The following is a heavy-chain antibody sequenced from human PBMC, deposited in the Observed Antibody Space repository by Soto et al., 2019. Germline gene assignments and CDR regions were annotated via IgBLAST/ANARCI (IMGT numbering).Heavy chain of an antibody. CDR1: GFTFSTHA. Sequence: EVQLLESGGGLVQPGGSLRLSCAASGFTFSTHAMNWVRQAPGKGLEWVSAISGSGFSTYYADSVKGRFTISRDNSKNTLYLQMNSLRAEDTAVYYCAKDPYYDFWSDHYRGYYFDYWGQGTLVTGSS. CDR3: AKDPYYDFWSDHYRGYYFDY. CDR2: ISGSGFST. V-gene: IGHV3-23*01. J-gene: IGHJ4*02. D-gene: IGHD3-3*01.